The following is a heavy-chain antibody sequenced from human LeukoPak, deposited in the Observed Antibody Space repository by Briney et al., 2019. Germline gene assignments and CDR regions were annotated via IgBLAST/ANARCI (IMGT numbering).Heavy chain of an antibody. D-gene: IGHD3-22*01. V-gene: IGHV3-21*01. CDR1: GFTFRNYN. CDR3: ARARDSPSLQSYHYYYVDV. Sequence: GGSLRLSCAASGFTFRNYNMNWVRQAPGKGLEWVSSINSSSGYIYYADSVKGRFTISRDNAKNSLYLQMNSLRAEDTAVYYCARARDSPSLQSYHYYYVDVWGRGTTVTVSS. J-gene: IGHJ6*03. CDR2: INSSSGYI.